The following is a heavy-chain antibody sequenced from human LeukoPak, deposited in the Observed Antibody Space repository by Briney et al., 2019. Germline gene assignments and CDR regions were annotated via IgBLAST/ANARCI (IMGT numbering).Heavy chain of an antibody. J-gene: IGHJ4*02. CDR3: AAGYSQSFDY. CDR1: GGSISSGDYY. CDR2: IYYSGST. Sequence: SETLSLTCTVSGGSISSGDYYWSWIRQPPGKGLEWIGYIYYSGSTYYNPSLKSRVTILVDTSKSQFSLKLSSVTAADTAVYYCAAGYSQSFDYWGQGTLVTVSS. V-gene: IGHV4-30-4*01. D-gene: IGHD5-18*01.